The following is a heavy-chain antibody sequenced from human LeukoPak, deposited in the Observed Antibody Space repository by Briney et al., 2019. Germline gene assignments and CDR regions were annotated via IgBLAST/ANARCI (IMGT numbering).Heavy chain of an antibody. V-gene: IGHV3-33*08. D-gene: IGHD5-12*01. J-gene: IGHJ4*02. Sequence: GGSLRLSCAASGFTFSSYAMRWVRQAPGKGLEWVAVIWYDGSNKYYADSVKGRFTISRDNSKNTLYLQMNSLRSEDTAVYYCARDHAQDGYDLGPGHFDYWGQGTLVTVSS. CDR3: ARDHAQDGYDLGPGHFDY. CDR1: GFTFSSYA. CDR2: IWYDGSNK.